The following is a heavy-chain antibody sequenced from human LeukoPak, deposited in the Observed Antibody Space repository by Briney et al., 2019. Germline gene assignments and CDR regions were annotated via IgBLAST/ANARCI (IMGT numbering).Heavy chain of an antibody. CDR1: GFTFSSYA. CDR2: ISYDGSNK. V-gene: IGHV3-30*04. Sequence: PGRSLRLSCAASGFTFSSYAMHWVRQAPGKGLEWVAVISYDGSNKYYADSVKGRFTISRDNFKNTLYLQMNSLRAEDTAVYYCARDRPPYYYVSSGQDAFDIWGQGTMVTVSS. D-gene: IGHD3-22*01. CDR3: ARDRPPYYYVSSGQDAFDI. J-gene: IGHJ3*02.